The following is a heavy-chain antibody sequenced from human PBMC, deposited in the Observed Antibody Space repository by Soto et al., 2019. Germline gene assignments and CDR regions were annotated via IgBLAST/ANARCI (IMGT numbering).Heavy chain of an antibody. Sequence: QVQLVQSGAEVKKPGASVKVSCKASGYTFTSYGISWVRQAPGQGLEWMGWISTYNGDTKYAQRLQGRVTMTTDTDTSTAYMELRNLRADDRAVYYCARGGGNSLSYFEYWGQATLVTVSS. CDR3: ARGGGNSLSYFEY. CDR1: GYTFTSYG. D-gene: IGHD2-21*02. J-gene: IGHJ4*02. V-gene: IGHV1-18*01. CDR2: ISTYNGDT.